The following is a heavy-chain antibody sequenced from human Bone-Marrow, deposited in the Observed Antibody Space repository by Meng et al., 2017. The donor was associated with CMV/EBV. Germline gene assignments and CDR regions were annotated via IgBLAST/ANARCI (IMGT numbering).Heavy chain of an antibody. J-gene: IGHJ6*02. D-gene: IGHD5-18*01. Sequence: SETLSLTCAVYGGSFSGYYWSWIRQPPGKGLEWIGEINHSGSTNYNPSLKSRVTISVDTSKNQFSLKLSSVTAADTAVYYCAYSSNEGLGYYYGMDVCGQGTTVAVSS. V-gene: IGHV4-34*01. CDR2: INHSGST. CDR3: AYSSNEGLGYYYGMDV. CDR1: GGSFSGYY.